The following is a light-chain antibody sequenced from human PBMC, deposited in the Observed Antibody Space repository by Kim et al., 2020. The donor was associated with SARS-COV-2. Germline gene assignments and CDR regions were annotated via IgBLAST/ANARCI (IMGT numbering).Light chain of an antibody. V-gene: IGLV3-19*01. CDR1: SLRSYY. CDR3: NSRDSSGNHWV. J-gene: IGLJ3*02. Sequence: LGQTVRITCQGDSLRSYYSSWYQQKPGPAPVLVIYGKNNRPSGIPDRFSGSSSGNTASLTITGAQAEDEADYYCNSRDSSGNHWVFGGGTQLTVL. CDR2: GKN.